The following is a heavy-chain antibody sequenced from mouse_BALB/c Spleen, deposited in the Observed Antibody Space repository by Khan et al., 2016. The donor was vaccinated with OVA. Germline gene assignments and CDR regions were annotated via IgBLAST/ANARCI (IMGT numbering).Heavy chain of an antibody. CDR2: MSSGSSTI. CDR3: VRSGGNFHWYFDV. V-gene: IGHV5-17*02. J-gene: IGHJ1*01. D-gene: IGHD2-1*01. CDR1: GFTFSSFG. Sequence: EVKLVESGGGLVQPGGSRKLSCAASGFTFSSFGMHWVRQAPKKGLEWVAYMSSGSSTIYYVDTVKGRFTISRDNPKNTLFLQMPSLRSEDTAMVYCVRSGGNFHWYFDVWGAGTSVTVSS.